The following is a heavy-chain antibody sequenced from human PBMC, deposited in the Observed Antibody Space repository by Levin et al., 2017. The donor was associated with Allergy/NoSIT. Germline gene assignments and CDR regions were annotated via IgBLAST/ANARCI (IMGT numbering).Heavy chain of an antibody. V-gene: IGHV1-69*04. J-gene: IGHJ5*02. Sequence: KISCKASGGTFSSYAISWVRQAPGQGLEWMGRIIPILGIANYAQKFQGRVTITADKSTSTAYMELSSLRSEDTAVYYCAREFRTAAAPSKWFDPWGQGTLVTVSS. CDR1: GGTFSSYA. CDR2: IIPILGIA. D-gene: IGHD6-13*01. CDR3: AREFRTAAAPSKWFDP.